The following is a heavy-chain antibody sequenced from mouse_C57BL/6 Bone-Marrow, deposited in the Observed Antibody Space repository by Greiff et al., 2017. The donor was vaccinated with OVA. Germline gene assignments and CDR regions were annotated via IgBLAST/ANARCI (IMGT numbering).Heavy chain of an antibody. CDR2: INPGSGGT. V-gene: IGHV1-54*01. Sequence: VQLQQSGAELVRPGTSVKVSCKASGYAFTNYLIEWVKQRPGQGLEWIGVINPGSGGTNYNEKFKGKATLTADKSSSTAYMQLSSLTSEDSAVYFCARRRYYDYDDFDVWGTGTTVTVSS. CDR3: ARRRYYDYDDFDV. D-gene: IGHD2-4*01. J-gene: IGHJ1*03. CDR1: GYAFTNYL.